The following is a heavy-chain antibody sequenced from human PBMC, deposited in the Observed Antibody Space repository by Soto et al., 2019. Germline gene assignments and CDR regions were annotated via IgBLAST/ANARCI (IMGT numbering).Heavy chain of an antibody. V-gene: IGHV3-74*03. J-gene: IGHJ4*02. CDR1: GFTFSSYW. D-gene: IGHD2-15*01. CDR2: IRGDAIII. Sequence: EVQLVESGGGLVQPGGSLRLSCEASGFTFSSYWMHWAREAPGKGLVWVSSIRGDAIIITHADSVKGRFAVSRDNGKNTLYLQMNSLRAEDTAVYYCVREDCGGGLCKRFDYWGQGTPVTVSS. CDR3: VREDCGGGLCKRFDY.